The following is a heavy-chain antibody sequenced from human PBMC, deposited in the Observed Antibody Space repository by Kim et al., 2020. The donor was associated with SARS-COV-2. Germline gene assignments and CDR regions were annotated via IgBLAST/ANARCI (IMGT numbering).Heavy chain of an antibody. D-gene: IGHD5-18*01. CDR2: SAT. CDR3: ATGGYSYGA. V-gene: IGHV5-51*01. J-gene: IGHJ4*02. Sequence: SATRYSPSFQGQVTISADKSISTAYLQWSSLKASDTAMYYCATGGYSYGAWGQGTLVTVSS.